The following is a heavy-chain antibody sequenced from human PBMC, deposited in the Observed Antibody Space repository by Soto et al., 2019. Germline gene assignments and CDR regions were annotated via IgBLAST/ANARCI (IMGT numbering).Heavy chain of an antibody. CDR1: GFTFSSYA. Sequence: GGSLSLSCAASGFTFSSYAMSWVRPAPGKGLEWVSAISGSGGSTYYADSVKGRFTISRDNSKNTLYLQMNSLRAEDTAVYYCAKSGYDSSGDNAFDIWGQGTMVTVSS. D-gene: IGHD3-22*01. CDR2: ISGSGGST. V-gene: IGHV3-23*01. CDR3: AKSGYDSSGDNAFDI. J-gene: IGHJ3*02.